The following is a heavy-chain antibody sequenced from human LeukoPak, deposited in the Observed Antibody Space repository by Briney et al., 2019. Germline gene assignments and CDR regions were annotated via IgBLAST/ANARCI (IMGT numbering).Heavy chain of an antibody. V-gene: IGHV3-48*01. Sequence: PGGSLRLSCAASGFTFSSYSMNWVCQAPGKGLEWVSYISSSSSTINYADSVKGRFTISRDNAKNSLYLQMNSLRAEDTAVYYCARVREYYYGSGSYYMDYWGQGTLVTVSS. CDR1: GFTFSSYS. CDR3: ARVREYYYGSGSYYMDY. J-gene: IGHJ4*02. D-gene: IGHD3-10*01. CDR2: ISSSSSTI.